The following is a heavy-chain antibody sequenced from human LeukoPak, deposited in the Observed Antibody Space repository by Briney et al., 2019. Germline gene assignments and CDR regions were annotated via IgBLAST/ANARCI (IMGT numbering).Heavy chain of an antibody. CDR1: GFTFSSYA. Sequence: GGSLRLSCAASGFTFSSYAMSWVRQAPGKGLEWVSAISGSGGSTYYADSVKGRFTISRDNSKNTLYLQMNSLRAEDTAVYYCAKGVICGGDCERYYYMDVWGKGTTVTVSS. CDR2: ISGSGGST. V-gene: IGHV3-23*01. J-gene: IGHJ6*03. D-gene: IGHD2-21*01. CDR3: AKGVICGGDCERYYYMDV.